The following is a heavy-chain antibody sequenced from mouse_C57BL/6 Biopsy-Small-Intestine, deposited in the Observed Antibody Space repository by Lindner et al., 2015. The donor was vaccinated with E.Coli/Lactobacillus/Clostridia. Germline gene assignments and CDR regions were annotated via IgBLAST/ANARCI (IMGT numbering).Heavy chain of an antibody. CDR2: MNAANGNT. D-gene: IGHD3-1*01. CDR3: ARGLGYSTGWYNSDY. V-gene: IGHV1-84*02. CDR1: GYTFISYA. J-gene: IGHJ4*01. Sequence: SVKVSCKASGYTFISYAINWVRQAPGQSLEWMGWMNAANGNTKYSPKFQGRVTFTRDTSASTAYMELSSLRSEDTAIYYCARGLGYSTGWYNSDYWGQGTLVSVSS.